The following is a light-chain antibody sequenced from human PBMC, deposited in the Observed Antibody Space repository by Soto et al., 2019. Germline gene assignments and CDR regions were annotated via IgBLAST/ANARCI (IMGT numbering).Light chain of an antibody. CDR3: QQLLSYPIT. CDR1: QGISSY. V-gene: IGKV1-9*01. CDR2: AAS. J-gene: IGKJ5*01. Sequence: IQLTQSPSSLSAYVGDRVSITYRVSQGISSYLAWYQQKPGKAPKLLIYAASTFQRGVPLRFSGSGSWTSFTLTIISLQHEDFATYYYQQLLSYPITFGQGTRLEIK.